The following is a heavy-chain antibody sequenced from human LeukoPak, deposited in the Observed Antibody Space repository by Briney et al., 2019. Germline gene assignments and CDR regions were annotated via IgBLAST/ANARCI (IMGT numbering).Heavy chain of an antibody. Sequence: GASVKVSCKASGYTFTSYGISWVRQAPGQGLEWMGWISAYNGNTNYAQKLQGRVTMTTDTSTSTAYMELRSLRSDDTAVYYCARGPRDFWSRYLGYYFDYWGQGTLVTVSS. V-gene: IGHV1-18*01. D-gene: IGHD3-3*01. CDR2: ISAYNGNT. CDR1: GYTFTSYG. J-gene: IGHJ4*02. CDR3: ARGPRDFWSRYLGYYFDY.